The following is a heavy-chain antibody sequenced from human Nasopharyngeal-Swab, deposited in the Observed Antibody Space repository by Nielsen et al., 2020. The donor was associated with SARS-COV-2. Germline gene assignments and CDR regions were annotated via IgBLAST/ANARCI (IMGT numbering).Heavy chain of an antibody. D-gene: IGHD2-8*01. Sequence: GGSLRLSCSASGFTFSSYAMHWVRQAPGKGLEYVSAISSNGGSTYYADSVKGRFTISRDNSKNTLYLQMSSLGAGDTAVYYCVADEDIVLMVLDYWGQGTLVTVSS. V-gene: IGHV3-64D*06. CDR3: VADEDIVLMVLDY. CDR2: ISSNGGST. J-gene: IGHJ4*02. CDR1: GFTFSSYA.